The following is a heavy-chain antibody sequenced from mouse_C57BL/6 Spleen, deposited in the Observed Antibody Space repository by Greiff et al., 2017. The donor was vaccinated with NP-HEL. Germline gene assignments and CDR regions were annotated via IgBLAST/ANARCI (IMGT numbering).Heavy chain of an antibody. Sequence: VKLMESGPELVKPGASVKISCKASGYAFRSSWMNWVKQRPGTGLEWIGRIYPGDGDTNYNGKFKGKATLTADKSSSTAYMQLSSLTSEDSAVYFCARDYGSSYWYFDVWGTGTTVTVSS. J-gene: IGHJ1*03. V-gene: IGHV1-82*01. CDR1: GYAFRSSW. CDR3: ARDYGSSYWYFDV. CDR2: IYPGDGDT. D-gene: IGHD1-1*01.